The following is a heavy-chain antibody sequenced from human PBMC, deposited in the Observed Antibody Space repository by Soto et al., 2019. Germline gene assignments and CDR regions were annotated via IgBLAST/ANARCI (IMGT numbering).Heavy chain of an antibody. Sequence: PSETLSLTCTVSGGSISSYYWSWIRQPPGKGLEWIGYIYYSGSTDYNPSLKSRVTISVDTSKNQFSLKLSSVTAADTAVYYCARGGSTRYYYYYYGMDVWGQGTTVTVS. CDR1: GGSISSYY. J-gene: IGHJ6*02. V-gene: IGHV4-59*01. CDR2: IYYSGST. CDR3: ARGGSTRYYYYYYGMDV. D-gene: IGHD3-10*01.